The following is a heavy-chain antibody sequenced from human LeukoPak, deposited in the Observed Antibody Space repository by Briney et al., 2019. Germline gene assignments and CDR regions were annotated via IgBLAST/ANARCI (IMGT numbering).Heavy chain of an antibody. Sequence: SSETLSLTCTVSGASVSSASYWTWIRQPPGKGVEWIAHIYNGVNTNYNPSLKSRVTISVDTSKNQFSLRLNSVTAADTAVYYCARSRAFNSGAFDPWGQGSLVTVSS. CDR2: IYNGVNT. CDR3: ARSRAFNSGAFDP. V-gene: IGHV4-61*01. J-gene: IGHJ5*02. CDR1: GASVSSASY. D-gene: IGHD1-26*01.